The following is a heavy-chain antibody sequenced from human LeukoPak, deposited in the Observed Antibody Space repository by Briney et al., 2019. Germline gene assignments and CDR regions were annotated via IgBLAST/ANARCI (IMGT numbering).Heavy chain of an antibody. Sequence: PSETLSLTCTVSGGSISSYYWSWIRQPPGKGLEWIGYTSYSGSTNYNPSLKSRVTISVDTSKNQFSLKVSSVTAADTAVYYCARYVWGSYPTFEDYWGQGTLVTVSS. J-gene: IGHJ4*02. V-gene: IGHV4-59*01. CDR1: GGSISSYY. CDR3: ARYVWGSYPTFEDY. D-gene: IGHD3-16*02. CDR2: TSYSGST.